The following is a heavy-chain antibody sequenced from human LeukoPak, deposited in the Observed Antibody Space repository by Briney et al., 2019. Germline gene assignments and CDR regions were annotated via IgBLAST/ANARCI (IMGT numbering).Heavy chain of an antibody. V-gene: IGHV1-2*02. CDR1: GYTFTGYY. Sequence: ASVKVSCKASGYTFTGYYMHWVRQAPGQGLEWMGWINPNSGGTNYAQKFLGRVTMTRDMSTSTVYMELSSLRSEDTAVYYCARGYSGYDFNYWGQGTLVTVSS. CDR3: ARGYSGYDFNY. CDR2: INPNSGGT. D-gene: IGHD5-12*01. J-gene: IGHJ4*02.